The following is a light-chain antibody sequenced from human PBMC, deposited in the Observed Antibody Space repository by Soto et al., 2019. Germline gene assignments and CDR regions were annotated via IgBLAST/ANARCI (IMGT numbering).Light chain of an antibody. CDR1: QSVSSSY. Sequence: PGERVTLSCRARQSVSSSYLTWYQQKPGQAPRLLIYGASTRATGIPARLSGSGSGTDFTLTISSLQPEDFAVYYCQQRSNWAITFGQGTRLEI. V-gene: IGKV3D-20*02. CDR2: GAS. J-gene: IGKJ5*01. CDR3: QQRSNWAIT.